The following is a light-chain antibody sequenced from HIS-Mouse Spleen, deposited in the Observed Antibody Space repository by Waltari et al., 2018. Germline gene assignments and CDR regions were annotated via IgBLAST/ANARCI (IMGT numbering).Light chain of an antibody. CDR3: AAWDDSLNGLV. V-gene: IGLV1-44*01. CDR1: SSNTGINT. CDR2: SNN. Sequence: QSVLTQPPSASGTPGQRVTISCSGSSSNTGINTVNWYQQLPGTAPKLLIYSNNQRPSGVPDRFSGSKSGTSASLAISGLQSEDEADYYCAAWDDSLNGLVFGGGTKLTVL. J-gene: IGLJ3*02.